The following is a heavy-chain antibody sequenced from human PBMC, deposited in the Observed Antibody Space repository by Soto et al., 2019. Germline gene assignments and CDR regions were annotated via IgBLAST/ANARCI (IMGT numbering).Heavy chain of an antibody. J-gene: IGHJ5*02. D-gene: IGHD6-13*01. Sequence: QVQLVQSGAEVKKPGASVKVSCKASGYTFTSYAMHWVRQAPGQRLEWMGWINAGNGNTKYSQKFQGRVTITRDTSARTAYMELSSLRSEDTAVYYCARPKNIAAAGTIGGWFDPWGQGTLVTVSS. CDR3: ARPKNIAAAGTIGGWFDP. V-gene: IGHV1-3*01. CDR1: GYTFTSYA. CDR2: INAGNGNT.